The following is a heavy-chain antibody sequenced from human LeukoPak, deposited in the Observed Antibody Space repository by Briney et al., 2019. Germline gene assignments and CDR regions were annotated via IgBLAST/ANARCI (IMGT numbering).Heavy chain of an antibody. V-gene: IGHV3-74*01. CDR3: ARGGDIVVVPAAILMGDYFDY. Sequence: GGSLRLTCAASGFTFSSNWMHWVRQAPGKGLVWVSVVNTDGSDTRYADSVKGRFTVSRDNAKNTLYLQMNSLRAEDTAVYYCARGGDIVVVPAAILMGDYFDYWGQGTLVTVSS. D-gene: IGHD2-2*02. CDR1: GFTFSSNW. CDR2: VNTDGSDT. J-gene: IGHJ4*02.